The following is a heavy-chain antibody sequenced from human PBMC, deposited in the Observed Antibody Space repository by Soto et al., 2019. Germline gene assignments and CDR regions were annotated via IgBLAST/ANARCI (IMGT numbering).Heavy chain of an antibody. D-gene: IGHD3-10*01. CDR3: AITPSSDELGAFDL. CDR2: IIPSFGTA. CDR1: GGPFINYA. V-gene: IGHV1-69*12. Sequence: QVQLVQSGAEVKKPGSSVKVSCKASGGPFINYAVSWVRQAPGQGLEWMGGIIPSFGTADYAQKFQGGVTITADESTSTAYMQLASLTAEDTAVYYGAITPSSDELGAFDLWGQWTEVTISS. J-gene: IGHJ3*01.